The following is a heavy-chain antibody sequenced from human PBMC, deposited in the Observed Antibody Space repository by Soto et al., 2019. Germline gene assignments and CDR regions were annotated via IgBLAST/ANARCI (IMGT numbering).Heavy chain of an antibody. CDR1: GFPFSSCA. Sequence: SLSLSCAASGFPFSSCAMHWVRQAPGKGLEWVAVISYDGSNKYYADSVKGRFTISRDNSKNTLYLQMNSLRAEDTAVYYCERDNSQKRLAGPYVQHAGQGTLFTVSP. CDR3: ERDNSQKRLAGPYVQH. CDR2: ISYDGSNK. V-gene: IGHV3-30-3*01. D-gene: IGHD3-3*02. J-gene: IGHJ1*01.